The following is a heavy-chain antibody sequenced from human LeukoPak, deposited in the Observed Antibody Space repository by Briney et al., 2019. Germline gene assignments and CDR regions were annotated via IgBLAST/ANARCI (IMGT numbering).Heavy chain of an antibody. CDR3: ARVSGSYLDY. D-gene: IGHD1-26*01. CDR2: INHCGST. J-gene: IGHJ4*02. Sequence: SETLSFTCAVYGGSFSGYYWSWLRQPPGKGLEGIGEINHCGSTHYNPSLKSRVTVSVATSKNQFSLKLSSVTAADTAVYYCARVSGSYLDYWGQGTLVTVSS. CDR1: GGSFSGYY. V-gene: IGHV4-34*01.